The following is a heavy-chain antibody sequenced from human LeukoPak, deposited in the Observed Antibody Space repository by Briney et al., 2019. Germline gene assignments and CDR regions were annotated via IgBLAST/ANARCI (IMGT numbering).Heavy chain of an antibody. CDR3: SRGPTQQWPYSGTDV. D-gene: IGHD5-18*01. V-gene: IGHV3-49*04. CDR1: GFTFGDHA. J-gene: IGHJ6*02. Sequence: PGGSLRLSCTASGFTFGDHAMSWVRQAPGKGLEWLGFIRSKAYGGTTEYAASAKGRFTISRDDSKSIAYLQMNSLTTEDTAVYYCSRGPTQQWPYSGTDVWGQGTTVIVSS. CDR2: IRSKAYGGTT.